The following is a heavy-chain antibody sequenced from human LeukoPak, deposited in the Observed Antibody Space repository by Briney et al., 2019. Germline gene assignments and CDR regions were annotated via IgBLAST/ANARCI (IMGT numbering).Heavy chain of an antibody. V-gene: IGHV1-8*01. CDR2: MNPNSGNT. Sequence: ASVKVSCKASGFTFTSYDINWVRQAPGQGLEWRGWMNPNSGNTRYAQKVQGRITMTRDTSISTAYMELSSLRSEDTAVYYCARGTYYYGSGSPYYYYYMDVWGKGTTVTVSS. CDR3: ARGTYYYGSGSPYYYYYMDV. J-gene: IGHJ6*03. D-gene: IGHD3-10*01. CDR1: GFTFTSYD.